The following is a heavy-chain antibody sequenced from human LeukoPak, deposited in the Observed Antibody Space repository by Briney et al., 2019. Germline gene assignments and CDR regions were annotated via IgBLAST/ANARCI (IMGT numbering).Heavy chain of an antibody. CDR2: IYYGGST. V-gene: IGHV4-59*08. CDR3: ARHMSVAYSSGWYELDAFDI. Sequence: SETLSLTCTVSGGSISSYYWSWIRQPPGKGLEWIGYIYYGGSTNYNPSLKSRVTISVDTSKNQFSLKLGSVTAADTAVYYCARHMSVAYSSGWYELDAFDIWGQGTMVTVSS. CDR1: GGSISSYY. D-gene: IGHD6-19*01. J-gene: IGHJ3*02.